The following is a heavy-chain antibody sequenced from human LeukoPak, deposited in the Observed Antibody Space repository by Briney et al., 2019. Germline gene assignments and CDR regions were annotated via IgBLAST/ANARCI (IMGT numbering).Heavy chain of an antibody. V-gene: IGHV4-39*01. CDR2: IYFSGSV. CDR1: GDITHY. Sequence: SETLSLTCTVSGDITHYWGWIRQPPEKGLECIGSIYFSGSVYYNPSLRSRVTISLDTSKKQLSLKLNSVTAADTAIYYCAKHNGGGIVSYVAPGPPDYFDHWGQGALVTVSS. J-gene: IGHJ4*02. CDR3: AKHNGGGIVSYVAPGPPDYFDH. D-gene: IGHD2-21*01.